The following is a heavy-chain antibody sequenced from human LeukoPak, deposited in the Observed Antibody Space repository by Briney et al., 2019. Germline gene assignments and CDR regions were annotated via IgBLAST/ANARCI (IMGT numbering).Heavy chain of an antibody. Sequence: GGSLRLSCAASGFTFSSYAMHWVRQAPGKGLEWVAVISYDGSNKYYADSVKGRFTISRDNSKNTLYLQMNGLRAEDTAVYYCARDRDYWGQGTLVTVSS. CDR3: ARDRDY. CDR1: GFTFSSYA. V-gene: IGHV3-30-3*01. J-gene: IGHJ4*02. CDR2: ISYDGSNK.